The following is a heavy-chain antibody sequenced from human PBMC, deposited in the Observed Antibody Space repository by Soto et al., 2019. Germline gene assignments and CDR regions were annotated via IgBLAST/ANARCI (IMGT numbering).Heavy chain of an antibody. Sequence: SLILSCSASGFSFDDFAMHWVRQVPGKGLEWVSGISWNSGSIGYADSVKGRFTISRDNAKNSLYLHMNSLRAEDTALYYCAKDRATSGTYQAVDYWGQGTLVTVSS. J-gene: IGHJ4*02. CDR2: ISWNSGSI. CDR1: GFSFDDFA. V-gene: IGHV3-9*01. D-gene: IGHD1-26*01. CDR3: AKDRATSGTYQAVDY.